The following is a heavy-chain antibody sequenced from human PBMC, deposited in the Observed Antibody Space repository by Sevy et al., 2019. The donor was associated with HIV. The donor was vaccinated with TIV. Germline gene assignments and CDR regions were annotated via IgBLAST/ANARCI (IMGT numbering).Heavy chain of an antibody. V-gene: IGHV3-33*08. CDR3: VRERGPFDGFDI. CDR1: GFTFSSYG. J-gene: IGHJ3*02. CDR2: IWSNGNNK. Sequence: GGSLRLSCAASGFTFSSYGMHWVRQAPGKGLEWVAVIWSNGNNKYYADSVKGRFTFSRDNSQNTLSLQMNSLRAEDTAVYYCVRERGPFDGFDIWGQGTMVTVSS. D-gene: IGHD3-10*01.